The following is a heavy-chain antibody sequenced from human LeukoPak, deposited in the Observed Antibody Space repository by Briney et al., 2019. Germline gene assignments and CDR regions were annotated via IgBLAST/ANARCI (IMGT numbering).Heavy chain of an antibody. D-gene: IGHD4-17*01. Sequence: SETLSLTCTVSGGSISSGGYYWSWLRQHPGKGLEFIGYIFYSGTTYYNPSLKSRVSISLDTSLNQFSPKVISVTAADTAVYYCARYGAPFDSWGQGTLVTVSS. CDR2: IFYSGTT. V-gene: IGHV4-31*03. CDR1: GGSISSGGYY. J-gene: IGHJ4*02. CDR3: ARYGAPFDS.